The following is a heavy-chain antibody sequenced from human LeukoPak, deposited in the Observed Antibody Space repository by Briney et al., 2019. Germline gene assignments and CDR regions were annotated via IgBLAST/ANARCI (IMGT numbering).Heavy chain of an antibody. CDR1: GFTFSSYE. V-gene: IGHV3-48*03. J-gene: IGHJ6*04. CDR3: ARGPSLYYYYYGMDV. CDR2: ISSSGSTI. Sequence: PGGSLRLSCAASGFTFSSYEMNWVRQAPGKGLEWVSYISSSGSTIYYADSVKGRFTIPRDNAKNSLYLQMNSLRAEDTAVYYCARGPSLYYYYYGMDVWGKGTTVTVSS.